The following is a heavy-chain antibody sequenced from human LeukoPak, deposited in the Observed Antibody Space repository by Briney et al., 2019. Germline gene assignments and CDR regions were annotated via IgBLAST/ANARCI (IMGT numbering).Heavy chain of an antibody. J-gene: IGHJ3*02. D-gene: IGHD3-22*01. CDR2: IRSKAYGGTT. CDR3: TRRYNYDSSGYYYVRDAFDI. CDR1: GFTFGDYV. V-gene: IGHV3-49*04. Sequence: GGSLRLSCTASGFTFGDYVMSWVRQPPGKGLEWVCFIRSKAYGGTTKNAASVKGRFTISRDDSRSIAYLQMNSLKTEDTAVYYCTRRYNYDSSGYYYVRDAFDIWGQGTMVTVS.